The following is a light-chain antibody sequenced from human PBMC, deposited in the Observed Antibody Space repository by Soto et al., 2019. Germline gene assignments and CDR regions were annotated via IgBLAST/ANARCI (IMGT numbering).Light chain of an antibody. CDR2: GAS. CDR1: QSIPNSY. Sequence: EIVLTQSPGTLSLSPGERATLSCRASQSIPNSYLSWYQHKPGQAPRLLIHGASSRATGTPDRFSGSGSGTEFTLIIDRLEPEDFALYYCPQYVPTPGTFGQGTKVDLK. J-gene: IGKJ1*01. CDR3: PQYVPTPGT. V-gene: IGKV3-20*01.